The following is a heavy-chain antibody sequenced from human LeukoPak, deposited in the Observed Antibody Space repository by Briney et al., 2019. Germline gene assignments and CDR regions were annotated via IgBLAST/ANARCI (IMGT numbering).Heavy chain of an antibody. Sequence: SQTLSLICTVSGGSISSGGYYWSWIRQHPGKGLEWIGYIYYSGSTYYNPSFKSRVTISVDTSKNQFSLKLSSVTATDTAVYYCARWGPAFAFDIWGQGTMVTVSS. D-gene: IGHD7-27*01. CDR2: IYYSGST. CDR3: ARWGPAFAFDI. CDR1: GGSISSGGYY. V-gene: IGHV4-31*03. J-gene: IGHJ3*02.